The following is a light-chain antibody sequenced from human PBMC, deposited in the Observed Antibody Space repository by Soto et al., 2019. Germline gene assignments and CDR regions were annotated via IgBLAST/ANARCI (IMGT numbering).Light chain of an antibody. CDR1: QSVSSY. J-gene: IGKJ2*01. CDR2: DAS. Sequence: EIVLTQSPATLSLSPGERATLSCRASQSVSSYLAWYQQKPGQAPRLLVYDASNRATGIPARFSGSGSGTDFTLTISSLEPEDSAVYYCQQGSYWPPLYTFGQETKLEIK. CDR3: QQGSYWPPLYT. V-gene: IGKV3-11*01.